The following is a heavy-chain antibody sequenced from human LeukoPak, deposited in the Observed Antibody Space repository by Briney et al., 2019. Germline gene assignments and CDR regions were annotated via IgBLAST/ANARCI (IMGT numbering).Heavy chain of an antibody. CDR2: IYYSGST. D-gene: IGHD3-22*01. V-gene: IGHV4-30-4*08. Sequence: SETLSLTCTVSGGSISSGDYYWSWIRQPPWKGLEWIGYIYYSGSTYYNPSLKSRVTISVDTSKNQFSLKLSSVTAADTAVYYCARDGYYDSSDNYWGQGTLVTVSS. CDR1: GGSISSGDYY. J-gene: IGHJ4*02. CDR3: ARDGYYDSSDNY.